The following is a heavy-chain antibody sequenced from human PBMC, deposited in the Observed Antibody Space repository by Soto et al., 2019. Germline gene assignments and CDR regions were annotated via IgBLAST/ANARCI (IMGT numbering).Heavy chain of an antibody. J-gene: IGHJ4*02. Sequence: SETLSLTCTVSGGSISSYYWSWIRQPPGKGLEWIGYIYYSGSTNYNPSLKSRVTISVDTSKNQFSLKLSSVTAADTAVYYCARASYYYDSSGYPDYWGQGTLVTVSS. D-gene: IGHD3-22*01. CDR1: GGSISSYY. CDR3: ARASYYYDSSGYPDY. V-gene: IGHV4-59*01. CDR2: IYYSGST.